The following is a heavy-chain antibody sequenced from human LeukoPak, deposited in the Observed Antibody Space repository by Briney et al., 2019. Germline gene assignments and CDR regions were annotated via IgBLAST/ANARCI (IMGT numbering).Heavy chain of an antibody. Sequence: GGSLRLSCAASGFTFSSYWIHRVRQVPGKGLVWVSRIYGDGSYTTYADSVKGRFTISSDSAKNTLYLQMNSLRAEDTGVYYCARGRKAGVDYYYYMDVWGKGTTVTVSS. CDR1: GFTFSSYW. D-gene: IGHD3-10*01. J-gene: IGHJ6*03. V-gene: IGHV3-74*01. CDR3: ARGRKAGVDYYYYMDV. CDR2: IYGDGSYT.